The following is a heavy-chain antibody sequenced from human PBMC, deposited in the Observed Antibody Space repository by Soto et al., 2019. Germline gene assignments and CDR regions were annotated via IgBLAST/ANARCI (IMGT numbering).Heavy chain of an antibody. CDR3: AKDWTHLDY. V-gene: IGHV3-23*04. CDR1: GFIFGDYA. D-gene: IGHD3-3*01. Sequence: EVQLVESGGNLVQPGGALRPSCAASGFIFGDYAMSWVRQAPGKGLEWLSLVRGSNDNTYYADSVRGRFTISRDNSRNTLYLQMNSLSVDDTAIYYCAKDWTHLDYWGQGTLVTVSS. J-gene: IGHJ4*02. CDR2: VRGSNDNT.